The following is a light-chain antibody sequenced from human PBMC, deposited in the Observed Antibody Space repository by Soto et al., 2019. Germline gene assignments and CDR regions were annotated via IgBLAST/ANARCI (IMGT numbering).Light chain of an antibody. V-gene: IGKV1-5*03. CDR3: QQDDRFPYT. J-gene: IGKJ2*01. Sequence: DIQMTQSPSTLSASIGDTVIITCRASQSINSWLAWYQQKPGKAPKLLIHKASTLESGVPSRFSGSESGTEVTLTISSLQPDDFATFYCQQDDRFPYTFGQGTKLEIK. CDR2: KAS. CDR1: QSINSW.